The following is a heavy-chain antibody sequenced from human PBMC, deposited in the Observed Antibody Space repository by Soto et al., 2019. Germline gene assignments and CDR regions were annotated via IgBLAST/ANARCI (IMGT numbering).Heavy chain of an antibody. J-gene: IGHJ5*02. V-gene: IGHV1-3*01. D-gene: IGHD2-2*01. CDR2: INPDNGNT. Sequence: ASVKVSCKAPGYTFTRYTMNWVRQAPGQRLEWMGWINPDNGNTKSSQKFQDRVIITRDTSASTADMDLSSLRSEDTAVYYCARGIATGQLDPWGQGTLVTVSS. CDR3: ARGIATGQLDP. CDR1: GYTFTRYT.